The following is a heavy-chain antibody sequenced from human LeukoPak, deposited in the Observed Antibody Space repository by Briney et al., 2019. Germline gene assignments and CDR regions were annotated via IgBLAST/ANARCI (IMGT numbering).Heavy chain of an antibody. CDR2: IYYSGST. CDR1: GGSISSYY. CDR3: ARVGISRDSSSES. D-gene: IGHD6-6*01. V-gene: IGHV4-59*12. Sequence: SETLSLTCTVSGGSISSYYWSWIRQPPGKGLEWIGYIYYSGSTYYNPSLKSRVTISVDTSKNQFSLKLSSVAAADTAVYYCARVGISRDSSSESWGQGTLVTVSS. J-gene: IGHJ5*02.